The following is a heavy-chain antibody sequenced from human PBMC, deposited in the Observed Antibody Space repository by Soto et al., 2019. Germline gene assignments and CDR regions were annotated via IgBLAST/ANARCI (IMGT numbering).Heavy chain of an antibody. J-gene: IGHJ6*02. Sequence: SVKVSCKASGGTFSSYTISWVRQAPGQGLEWMGRIIPILGIANYAQKFQGRVTITADKSTSTAYMELSSLRSEDTAVYYCARVECSSTSCYSLNCMVVCGPGPLVTVSS. V-gene: IGHV1-69*02. CDR3: ARVECSSTSCYSLNCMVV. CDR1: GGTFSSYT. D-gene: IGHD2-2*01. CDR2: IIPILGIA.